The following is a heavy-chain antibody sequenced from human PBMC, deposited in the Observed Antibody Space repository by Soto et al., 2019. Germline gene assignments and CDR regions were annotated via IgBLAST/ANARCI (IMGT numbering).Heavy chain of an antibody. CDR3: ARGPQGSVATIGLDY. J-gene: IGHJ4*02. Sequence: QVQLVQSGAEVKKPGSSVKVSCKASGGTFSSYTISWVRQAPGQGLEWMGRIIPILGIANYAQKFQGRVTITADKSTSTTYMELSSLRSEDTAVYYCARGPQGSVATIGLDYWGQGTLVTVSS. CDR1: GGTFSSYT. CDR2: IIPILGIA. D-gene: IGHD5-12*01. V-gene: IGHV1-69*02.